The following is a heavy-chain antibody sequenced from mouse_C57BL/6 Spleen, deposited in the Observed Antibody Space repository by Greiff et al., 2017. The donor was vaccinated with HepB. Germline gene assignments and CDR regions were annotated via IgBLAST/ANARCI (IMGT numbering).Heavy chain of an antibody. CDR1: GFTFSSYA. J-gene: IGHJ3*01. V-gene: IGHV5-9-1*02. CDR2: ISSGGDYI. Sequence: MLVESGEGLVKPGGSLKLSCAASGFTFSSYAMSWVRQTPEKRLEWVAYISSGGDYIYYADTVKGRFTISRDNARNTLYLQMSSLKSEDTAMYYCTRDQDYGSSFAYWGQGTLVTVSA. D-gene: IGHD1-1*01. CDR3: TRDQDYGSSFAY.